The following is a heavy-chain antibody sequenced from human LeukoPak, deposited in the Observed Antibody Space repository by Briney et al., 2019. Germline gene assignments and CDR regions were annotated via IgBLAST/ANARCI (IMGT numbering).Heavy chain of an antibody. V-gene: IGHV4-59*11. D-gene: IGHD1-26*01. CDR1: GGSISNHY. CDR2: VHYSGNT. CDR3: AGQWASYFDY. Sequence: SETLSLTCTVSGGSISNHYWSWVRQPPGKGLEWIGFVHYSGNTNYNPSLRNRVTISADTSKKQFSLKLSSVTAADTAVYYCAGQWASYFDYWGQGTLVTVSS. J-gene: IGHJ4*02.